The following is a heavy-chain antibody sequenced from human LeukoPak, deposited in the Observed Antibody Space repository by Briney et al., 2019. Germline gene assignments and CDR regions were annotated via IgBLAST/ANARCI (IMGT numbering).Heavy chain of an antibody. CDR2: ISGYNGNT. CDR1: GYTFTSYG. CDR3: ARGGSGAYGSGSYYTALDI. Sequence: GASVKVSCKASGYTFTSYGITWVRQAPGQGLEWMGRISGYNGNTNYAQKLQGRVTMTTDTSTSTAYMELRSLRSDDTAVYYCARGGSGAYGSGSYYTALDIWGQGTMVTVSS. J-gene: IGHJ3*02. D-gene: IGHD3-10*01. V-gene: IGHV1-18*01.